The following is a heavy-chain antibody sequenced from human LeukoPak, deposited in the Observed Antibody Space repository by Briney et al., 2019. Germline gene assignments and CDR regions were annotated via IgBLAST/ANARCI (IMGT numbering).Heavy chain of an antibody. CDR1: GGSISSGDYY. CDR3: ARYCSSTSCFFDAFDI. V-gene: IGHV4-30-4*08. D-gene: IGHD2-2*01. J-gene: IGHJ3*02. Sequence: SQTLSLTCTVSGGSISSGDYYWSWIRQPPGKSVEWIGYIYYSGSTYYHPSLKSRVTISVDTSKNQLSLKLSSVTAADTAVYYCARYCSSTSCFFDAFDIWGQGTVVTVSS. CDR2: IYYSGST.